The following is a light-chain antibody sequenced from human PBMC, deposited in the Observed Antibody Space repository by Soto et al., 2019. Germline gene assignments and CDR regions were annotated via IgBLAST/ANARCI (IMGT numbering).Light chain of an antibody. Sequence: DIVMTQSPLSLPVTPGEPASISCRSSQSLLHFNGYNYLDWYLQKPGQSPQLLIYLGSNRASGVPDRFSGSGSGTDFTLKISRVEAEDVGVYYCMQPLQTPWTFGQGTKVDIK. CDR2: LGS. CDR3: MQPLQTPWT. CDR1: QSLLHFNGYNY. J-gene: IGKJ1*01. V-gene: IGKV2-28*01.